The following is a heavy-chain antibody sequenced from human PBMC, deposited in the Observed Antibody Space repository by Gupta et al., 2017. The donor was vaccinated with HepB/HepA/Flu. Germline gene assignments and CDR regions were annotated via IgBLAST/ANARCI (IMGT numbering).Heavy chain of an antibody. CDR2: IDCDNYK. CDR3: SRTRYYDKSGYPVSIFDS. CDR1: GFSVSSRGMC. Sequence: QVTLRESGPALLKPKKTVTLTCTFSGFSVSSRGMCVSWIRPPPGKALEWLGYIDCDNYKAYSTSLKTSLIISYDTSTNQVVLIMTNMHPVDTATYYCSRTRYYDKSGYPVSIFDSWGQGTPVTVSS. J-gene: IGHJ4*02. D-gene: IGHD3-16*01. V-gene: IGHV2-70*01.